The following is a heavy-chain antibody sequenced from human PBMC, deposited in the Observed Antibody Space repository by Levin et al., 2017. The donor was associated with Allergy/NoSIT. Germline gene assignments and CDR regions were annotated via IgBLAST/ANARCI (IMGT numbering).Heavy chain of an antibody. CDR1: GSSISSYY. CDR2: ISYSGST. Sequence: NASETLSLTCTVAGSSISSYYWNWIRQPPGKGLEWIGHISYSGSTNYNSSLKSRVTISVDMSKNQISLKLSSVTAADTAVYYCARRGYSYDSSGYSPMDVWGQGTTVTVSS. CDR3: ARRGYSYDSSGYSPMDV. D-gene: IGHD3-22*01. V-gene: IGHV4-59*01. J-gene: IGHJ6*02.